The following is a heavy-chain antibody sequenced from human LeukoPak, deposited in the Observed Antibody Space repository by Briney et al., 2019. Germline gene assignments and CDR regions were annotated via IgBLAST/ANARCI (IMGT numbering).Heavy chain of an antibody. Sequence: GGSLRLSCAASGFTFSSYAMSWVRQAPGKGLEWVSAISGSGGSTYYADSVKGRFTISRDNFKNTLYLQMNRLRAEDTAVYYCAKTGTPWYYFDYWGQGTLATVSS. CDR2: ISGSGGST. D-gene: IGHD6-13*01. J-gene: IGHJ4*02. V-gene: IGHV3-23*01. CDR1: GFTFSSYA. CDR3: AKTGTPWYYFDY.